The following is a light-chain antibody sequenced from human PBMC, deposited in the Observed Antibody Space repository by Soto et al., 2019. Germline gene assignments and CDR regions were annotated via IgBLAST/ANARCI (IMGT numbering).Light chain of an antibody. CDR3: QQSYSRPFS. CDR1: QPIDTS. CDR2: AAS. J-gene: IGKJ3*01. Sequence: DIQMTQAPSSPSASVGARVTITCRASQPIDTSLNWYQQKPGNAPRLLIYAASSLQSGVPLRFSGSGSGTDFSLSISSLQPEDFATYYCQQSYSRPFSFVPGTTVDIK. V-gene: IGKV1-39*01.